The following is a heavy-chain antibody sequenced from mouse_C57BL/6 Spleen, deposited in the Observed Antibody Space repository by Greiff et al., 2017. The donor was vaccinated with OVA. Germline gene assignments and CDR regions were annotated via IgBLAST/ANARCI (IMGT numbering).Heavy chain of an antibody. V-gene: IGHV1-69*01. J-gene: IGHJ2*01. CDR2: IDPSASYT. Sequence: QVQLQQPGAELVMPGASVKLSCKASGYTFTSYWMHWVKQRPGQGLEWIGEIDPSASYTNYNQKFKGKSTLTVDKSSSTAYMQLSSLTSEDSAVYYCARSGYYYFDYWGQGTTLTVSS. CDR1: GYTFTSYW. D-gene: IGHD2-3*01. CDR3: ARSGYYYFDY.